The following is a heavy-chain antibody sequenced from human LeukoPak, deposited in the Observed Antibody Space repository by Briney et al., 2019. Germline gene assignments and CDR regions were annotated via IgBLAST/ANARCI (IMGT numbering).Heavy chain of an antibody. D-gene: IGHD3-3*01. CDR1: GFTFSDYY. CDR2: ISSSGSTI. Sequence: GGSLRLSCAASGFTFSDYYMSWIRQAPGKGLGWVSYISSSGSTIYYADSVKGRFTISRDNAKNSLYLQMNSLRAEDTAVYYCARDDFGIFGVVRPFDYWGQGTLVTVSS. CDR3: ARDDFGIFGVVRPFDY. V-gene: IGHV3-11*04. J-gene: IGHJ4*02.